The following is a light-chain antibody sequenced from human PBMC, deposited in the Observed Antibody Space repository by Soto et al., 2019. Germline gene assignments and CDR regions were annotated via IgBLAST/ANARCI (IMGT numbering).Light chain of an antibody. CDR2: GAS. Sequence: ESVVTQSPGTPSLSPGESATLSCRASQRGSTSYLAWYKQKPGQAPRLLIYGASSRATGIPDRFSGSVSGTDFTLTISRVEPEEFGVFYCQQYGNPPPTFSQGTRV. J-gene: IGKJ1*01. CDR3: QQYGNPPPT. V-gene: IGKV3-20*01. CDR1: QRGSTSY.